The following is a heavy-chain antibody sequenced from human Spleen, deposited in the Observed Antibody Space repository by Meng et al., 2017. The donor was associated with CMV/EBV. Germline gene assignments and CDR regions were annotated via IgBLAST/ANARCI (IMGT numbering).Heavy chain of an antibody. CDR2: IYYSGST. CDR3: ARDQSPVDTRGMDV. CDR1: GGSISSSSYY. D-gene: IGHD5-18*01. V-gene: IGHV4-39*07. Sequence: SETLSLTCTVSGGSISSSSYYWGWIRQPPGKGLEWIGSIYYSGSTYYNPSLKSRVTISVDTSKNQFSLKLSSVTAADTAVYYCARDQSPVDTRGMDVWGQGTTVTVSS. J-gene: IGHJ6*02.